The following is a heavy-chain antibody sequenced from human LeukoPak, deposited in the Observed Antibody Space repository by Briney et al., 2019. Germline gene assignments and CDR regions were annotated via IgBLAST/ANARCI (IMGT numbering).Heavy chain of an antibody. Sequence: SETLSLTCSVSGGSISSYYWSWIRQPAGKGLERIGRIYSSGSTNYNPSLKSRVTMSIDTSKNQFSLKLSSVTAADTAVYYCARSLEPRVGVYYFDCWGQGTLVTVSS. CDR3: ARSLEPRVGVYYFDC. V-gene: IGHV4-4*07. J-gene: IGHJ4*02. CDR1: GGSISSYY. D-gene: IGHD1-14*01. CDR2: IYSSGST.